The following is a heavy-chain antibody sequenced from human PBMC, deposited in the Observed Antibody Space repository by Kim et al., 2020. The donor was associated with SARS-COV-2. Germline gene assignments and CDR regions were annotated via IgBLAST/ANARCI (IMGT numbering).Heavy chain of an antibody. V-gene: IGHV1-3*01. J-gene: IGHJ4*02. Sequence: KTTYSQKFQDRVSITRDTSATTAYWELSGLRSEDTAVYYCAREAVAGSFDHWGQGTLVTVSS. D-gene: IGHD6-19*01. CDR2: KT. CDR3: AREAVAGSFDH.